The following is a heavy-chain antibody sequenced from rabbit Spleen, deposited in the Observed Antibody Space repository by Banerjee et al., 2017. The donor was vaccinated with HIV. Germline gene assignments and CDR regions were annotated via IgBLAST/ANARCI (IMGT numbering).Heavy chain of an antibody. Sequence: QSLEESGGDLVQPGASLTLSCKASGFSLNNYYMSWVRQAPGKGLEWIGTIYTGSGSTWYASWVNGRFTISKTSSTTVTLQMTSLTAADTATYFCARSYNNVGYYGDLWGPGTLVTVS. J-gene: IGHJ4*01. V-gene: IGHV1S40*01. CDR2: IYTGSGST. CDR3: ARSYNNVGYYGDL. D-gene: IGHD1-1*01. CDR1: GFSLNNYY.